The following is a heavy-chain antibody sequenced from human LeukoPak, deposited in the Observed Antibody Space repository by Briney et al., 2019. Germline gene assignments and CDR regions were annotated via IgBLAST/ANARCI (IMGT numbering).Heavy chain of an antibody. CDR3: AKEVHPYDSGTYYFDY. V-gene: IGHV3-30*02. CDR2: IRHDGSNE. Sequence: PGGSLRLSRVGSGFTFSSYGMHWVRQAAGKGLEWVAFIRHDGSNEYYADSVKGRFTVSRDNSKNTLFLQMNSLRVEEMAVYYCAKEVHPYDSGTYYFDYWGRGTLVTVSS. CDR1: GFTFSSYG. J-gene: IGHJ4*02. D-gene: IGHD3-10*01.